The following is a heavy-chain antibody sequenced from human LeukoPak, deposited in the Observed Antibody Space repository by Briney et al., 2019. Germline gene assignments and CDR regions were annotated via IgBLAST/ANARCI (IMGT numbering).Heavy chain of an antibody. V-gene: IGHV3-74*01. CDR2: INNDGTGT. D-gene: IGHD2-15*01. J-gene: IGHJ3*02. Sequence: PGGSLRLSCAASGFTVSSNYMSWVRQAPGKGLEWVSRINNDGTGTTFADSVKGRFTISRDNAKNTLYLQMNSLRAEDTAVYYCARGGAYHAFDIWGQGTMVTVSS. CDR3: ARGGAYHAFDI. CDR1: GFTVSSNY.